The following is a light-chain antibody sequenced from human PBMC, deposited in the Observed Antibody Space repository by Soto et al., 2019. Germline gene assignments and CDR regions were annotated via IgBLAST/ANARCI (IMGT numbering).Light chain of an antibody. Sequence: EIVLTQSPATLSLSPGERATLSCRASQSVGSSFAWYQQKPGQAPRLLMYDTSNRATGIPARFSGSGSGTDFTLTISSLETEDFALYYCQQRSNWPYTFGQGTKLEIK. CDR2: DTS. J-gene: IGKJ2*01. V-gene: IGKV3-11*01. CDR1: QSVGSS. CDR3: QQRSNWPYT.